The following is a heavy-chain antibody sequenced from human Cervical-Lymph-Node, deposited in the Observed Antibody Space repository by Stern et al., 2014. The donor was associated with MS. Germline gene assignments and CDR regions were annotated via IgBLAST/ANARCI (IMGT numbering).Heavy chain of an antibody. CDR1: GGSTSSYY. V-gene: IGHV4-59*08. CDR2: ISSSGGT. J-gene: IGHJ4*02. Sequence: QVQLQESGPGLVKPSETLSLTCTVSGGSTSSYYWSWIRQPPGKGLEWIGYISSSGGTKYNPSLNSRVTISLDTSKNLFPLNLSFVPAADTAVYYCARGYTTSSGRPDYWGQGTLVTVSS. D-gene: IGHD6-6*01. CDR3: ARGYTTSSGRPDY.